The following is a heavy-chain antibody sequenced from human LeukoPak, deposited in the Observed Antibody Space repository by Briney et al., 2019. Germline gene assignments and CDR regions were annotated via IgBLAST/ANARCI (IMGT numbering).Heavy chain of an antibody. J-gene: IGHJ4*02. CDR1: GFTFSSYG. D-gene: IGHD6-19*01. V-gene: IGHV3-33*01. Sequence: VQPGRSLRLSCAASGFTFSSYGMHWVRQAPGKGLEWVAVIWYDGSNKYYAASVKGRFTISRDNSKNTLYLQMNSLRAEDTAVYYCARDTWRAVAGIPFDYWGQGTLVTVSS. CDR2: IWYDGSNK. CDR3: ARDTWRAVAGIPFDY.